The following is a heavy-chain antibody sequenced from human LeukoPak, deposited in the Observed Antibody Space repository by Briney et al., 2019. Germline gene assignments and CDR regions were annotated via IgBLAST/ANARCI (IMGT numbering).Heavy chain of an antibody. CDR2: IYYSGST. J-gene: IGHJ4*02. CDR1: GGSINSNNYY. Sequence: PSETLSLTCTVSGGSINSNNYYWGWIRQPPGKGLEWIGSIYYSGSTYYNPSLKSRVTISVDTSKNQFSLKLSSVTAADTAVYYCARGPGIDYWGQGTLVTVSS. D-gene: IGHD1-14*01. CDR3: ARGPGIDY. V-gene: IGHV4-39*07.